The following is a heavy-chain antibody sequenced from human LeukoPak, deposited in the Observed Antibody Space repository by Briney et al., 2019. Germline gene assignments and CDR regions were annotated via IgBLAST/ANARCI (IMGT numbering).Heavy chain of an antibody. CDR2: INYSGGT. CDR3: ARSGKERILWFGDPTRGDAFDI. V-gene: IGHV4-34*01. Sequence: SETLSLTCAVYGLSSSSSFKNSYWSWIRQPPGKGLEWIGEINYSGGTNNNPSLKSRVTMSVDMSKKQFSLKLSSVTAADTAVYYCARSGKERILWFGDPTRGDAFDIWGQGTMVTVSS. CDR1: GLSSSSSFKNSY. D-gene: IGHD3-10*01. J-gene: IGHJ3*02.